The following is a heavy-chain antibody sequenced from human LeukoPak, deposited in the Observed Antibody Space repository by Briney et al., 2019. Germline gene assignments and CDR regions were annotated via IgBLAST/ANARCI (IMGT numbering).Heavy chain of an antibody. CDR2: IRYDGSNK. J-gene: IGHJ2*01. CDR3: ARKITVAGINWYFDL. Sequence: GGSLRLSCAASGFTFSSYGMHWVRQAPGKGLEWVAFIRYDGSNKYYADSVKGRFTISRDNSKNTLYLQMNSLRAEDTAVYYCARKITVAGINWYFDLWGRGTLVTVSS. D-gene: IGHD6-19*01. CDR1: GFTFSSYG. V-gene: IGHV3-30*02.